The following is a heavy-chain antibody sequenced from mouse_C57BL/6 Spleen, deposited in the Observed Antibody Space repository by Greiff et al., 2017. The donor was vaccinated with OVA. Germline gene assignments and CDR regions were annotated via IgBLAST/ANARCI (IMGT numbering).Heavy chain of an antibody. D-gene: IGHD1-1*01. CDR1: GFTFTSYC. CDR3: ARYHCGSSYGGYIDY. Sequence: VQLVQSVAELVKPGASVKLSCTASGFTFTSYCMHWVKQRPGQGLEWIGRINPTSGSTNYNEKFTGKATLTVDTSSSTAYMHLRSLTSKDPAVDNCARYHCGSSYGGYIDYWGQGTTLTVSS. V-gene: IGHV1-64*01. J-gene: IGHJ2*01. CDR2: INPTSGST.